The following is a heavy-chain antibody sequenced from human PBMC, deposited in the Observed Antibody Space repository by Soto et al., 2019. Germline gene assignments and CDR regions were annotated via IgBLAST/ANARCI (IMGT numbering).Heavy chain of an antibody. CDR2: INPNSGGT. CDR1: GYTFTGYY. Sequence: QVQLVQSGAEVKKPGASVKVSCKASGYTFTGYYMHWVRQAPGQGLEWMGWINPNSGGTNYAQKSQGRVTMTRDTSISTAYMELSRLRSDDTAVYYCASRSIAAREGLSYWGQGTLVTVSS. CDR3: ASRSIAAREGLSY. J-gene: IGHJ4*02. D-gene: IGHD6-6*01. V-gene: IGHV1-2*02.